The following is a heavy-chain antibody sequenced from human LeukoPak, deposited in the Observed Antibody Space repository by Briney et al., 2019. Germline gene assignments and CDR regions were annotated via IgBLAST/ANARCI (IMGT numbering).Heavy chain of an antibody. D-gene: IGHD6-19*01. V-gene: IGHV3-7*01. CDR1: GFTFNTYW. CDR3: ARDLIAVAGTSDGFDI. CDR2: IKQDGSEK. Sequence: GGSLRLSCTASGFTFNTYWMSWVRQAPGNGLERVANIKQDGSEKYYVDSVKGRFTVSRDNAKNSLYVQMNSLRAEDTAVYYCARDLIAVAGTSDGFDIWGQGTMVTVSS. J-gene: IGHJ3*02.